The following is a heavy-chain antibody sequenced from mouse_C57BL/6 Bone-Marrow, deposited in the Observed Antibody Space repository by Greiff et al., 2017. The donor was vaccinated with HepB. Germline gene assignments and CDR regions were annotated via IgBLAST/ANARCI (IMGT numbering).Heavy chain of an antibody. CDR3: ARGAMDY. CDR2: ISSGGSYT. J-gene: IGHJ4*01. CDR1: GFTFSSYG. V-gene: IGHV5-6*02. Sequence: EVMLVESGGDLVKPGGSLKLSCAASGFTFSSYGMSLVRQTPDKRLEWVATISSGGSYTYYPDSVKGRFTISRDNAKNTLYLQMSSLKSEDTAMYYCARGAMDYWGQGTSVTVSS.